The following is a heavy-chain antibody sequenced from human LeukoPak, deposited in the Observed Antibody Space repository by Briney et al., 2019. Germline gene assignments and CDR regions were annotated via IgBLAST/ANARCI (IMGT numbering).Heavy chain of an antibody. J-gene: IGHJ3*02. CDR1: GYSFTSYW. CDR3: ARSPGSYYKGLHDAFDI. Sequence: GESLKIPCKGSGYSFTSYWIGWVRQMPGKGLEWMGIIYPGDSDTRYSPSFQGQVTVSADKSISTAYLQWSSLKASDTAMYYCARSPGSYYKGLHDAFDIWGQGTMVTVSS. CDR2: IYPGDSDT. V-gene: IGHV5-51*01. D-gene: IGHD3-10*01.